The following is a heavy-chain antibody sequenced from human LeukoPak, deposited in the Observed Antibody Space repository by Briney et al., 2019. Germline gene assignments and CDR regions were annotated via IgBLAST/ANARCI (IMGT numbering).Heavy chain of an antibody. CDR1: GVSISSSSYY. V-gene: IGHV4-39*07. CDR3: AREGYSSSAGFDP. CDR2: IYYSGST. Sequence: PSETLSLTCTVSGVSISSSSYYWGWLRQPPGKGLEWIGSIYYSGSTYYNPSLKSRVTISVDTSKNQFSLKLSSVTAADTAVYYCAREGYSSSAGFDPWGQGSLVTVSS. D-gene: IGHD6-6*01. J-gene: IGHJ5*02.